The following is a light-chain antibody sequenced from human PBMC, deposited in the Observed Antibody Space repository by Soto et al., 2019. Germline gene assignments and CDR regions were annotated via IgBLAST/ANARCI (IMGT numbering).Light chain of an antibody. CDR1: GSNIGSSY. CDR2: QNN. CDR3: GTWDFSLRGYV. V-gene: IGLV1-51*01. Sequence: QSVLTQPTSVSAAPGQRVTISCSGSGSNIGSSYVSWYQQLPGSAPKVLIYQNNKRPSEIPDRFSGSKSGASATLDISGLQTGDEADYYCGTWDFSLRGYVFGVGTKLTVL. J-gene: IGLJ1*01.